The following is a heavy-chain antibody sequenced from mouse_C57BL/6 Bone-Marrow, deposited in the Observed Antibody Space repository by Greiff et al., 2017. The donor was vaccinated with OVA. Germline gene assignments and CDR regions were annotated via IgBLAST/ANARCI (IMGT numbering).Heavy chain of an antibody. J-gene: IGHJ1*03. CDR2: IYPGSGNT. D-gene: IGHD4-1*01. Sequence: VQLQQSGAELVRPGASVKLSCKASGYTFTDYYITWVKQRPGQGLEWIARIYPGSGNTYYNEKFKGKATLTADKASSTAYMQLSSLTSEDSAVYFCAREGLGRGGWYFDVWGTGTTVTVSS. CDR1: GYTFTDYY. CDR3: AREGLGRGGWYFDV. V-gene: IGHV1-76*01.